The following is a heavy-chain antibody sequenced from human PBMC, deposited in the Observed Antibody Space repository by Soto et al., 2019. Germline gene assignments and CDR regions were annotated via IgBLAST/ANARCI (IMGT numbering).Heavy chain of an antibody. CDR2: INAGNGNT. V-gene: IGHV1-3*01. Sequence: QVQLVQSGAEVKKPGASVKVSCKASGYTFTSYAMHWVRQAPGQRLEWMGWINAGNGNTKYSQKFQGRVTITRDTSASTAYMELSSLRSQDTAVYYCARDYTTIVLAFSEHTSAFDIWGQGTMVTVSS. CDR1: GYTFTSYA. CDR3: ARDYTTIVLAFSEHTSAFDI. D-gene: IGHD2-8*01. J-gene: IGHJ3*02.